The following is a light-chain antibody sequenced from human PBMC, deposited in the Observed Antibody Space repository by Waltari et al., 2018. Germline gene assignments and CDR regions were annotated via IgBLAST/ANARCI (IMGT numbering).Light chain of an antibody. J-gene: IGLJ1*01. CDR2: YDD. V-gene: IGLV1-36*01. Sequence: QSVLTQPPSVSEAPRQRVTISCSGSSSNIGNNAVNWYQQLPGKAPKLLIYYDDLLPSGVSDRFSGSKSGTSASLAISGFQSEDEADYYCAAWDDSLSVHVFGTGTKVTVL. CDR3: AAWDDSLSVHV. CDR1: SSNIGNNA.